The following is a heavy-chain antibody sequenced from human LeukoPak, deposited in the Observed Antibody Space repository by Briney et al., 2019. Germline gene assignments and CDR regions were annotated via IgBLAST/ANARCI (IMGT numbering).Heavy chain of an antibody. CDR2: ISYDGSNK. D-gene: IGHD3-10*01. Sequence: GGSLRLSCAASGFTFSSYGMHWVRQAPSKGLEWVAVISYDGSNKYYADSVKGRFTISRDNSKNTLYLQMNSLRAEDTAVYYCAKDTTYYYGSGSYSTNWFDPWGQGTLVTVSS. CDR3: AKDTTYYYGSGSYSTNWFDP. J-gene: IGHJ5*02. CDR1: GFTFSSYG. V-gene: IGHV3-30*18.